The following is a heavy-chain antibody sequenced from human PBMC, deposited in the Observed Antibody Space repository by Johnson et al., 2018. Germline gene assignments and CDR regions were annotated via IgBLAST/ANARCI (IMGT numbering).Heavy chain of an antibody. CDR2: IGSSGTTI. D-gene: IGHD2-15*01. Sequence: EVQLVESGGGVVHPGRSLRRSCAASGFTFSRYSMNWLRPAPGKGLEWLSYIGSSGTTIYYAEAVQVRFTCSRENAKTSLSLQMNNLRARATAIYYCARVHGGFCSYAGCYGDAFDFWGQGTMVTVSS. J-gene: IGHJ3*01. CDR3: ARVHGGFCSYAGCYGDAFDF. CDR1: GFTFSRYS. V-gene: IGHV3-48*01.